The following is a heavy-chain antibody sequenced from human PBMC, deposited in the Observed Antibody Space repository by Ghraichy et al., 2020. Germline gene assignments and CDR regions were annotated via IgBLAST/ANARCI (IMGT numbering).Heavy chain of an antibody. Sequence: GGSLRLSCAASGFTFSRLHMSWVRQAPGKGLEWVSSIDGSGGETHYADFVKGRFTISRDNSRNTLYLQMNSLRVEDTAVYYCAKDLSVTGAADWFDPSDQGNLGTVSS. CDR1: GFTFSRLH. CDR3: AKDLSVTGAADWFDP. CDR2: IDGSGGET. V-gene: IGHV3-23*01. J-gene: IGHJ5*02. D-gene: IGHD5/OR15-5a*01.